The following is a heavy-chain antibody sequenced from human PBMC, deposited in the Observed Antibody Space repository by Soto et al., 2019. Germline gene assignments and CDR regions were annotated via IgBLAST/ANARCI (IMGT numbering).Heavy chain of an antibody. D-gene: IGHD3-22*01. J-gene: IGHJ4*02. CDR3: GRISSHGYYVY. V-gene: IGHV4-39*07. CDR2: IYYSGST. Sequence: SETLSLTCTVSGGSISSSSYYWGWIRQPPGKGLEWIGSIYYSGSTYYNPSLNSRVTISVDTSKNQFSLKLSSVTAADTAVYYCGRISSHGYYVYWGQGTLVTVSS. CDR1: GGSISSSSYY.